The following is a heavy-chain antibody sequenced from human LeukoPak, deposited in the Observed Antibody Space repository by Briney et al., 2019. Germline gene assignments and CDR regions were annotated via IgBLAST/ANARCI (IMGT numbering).Heavy chain of an antibody. CDR1: GYSFTSYW. V-gene: IGHV5-51*01. CDR2: IYPGDSDT. Sequence: KHGESLKISCKGSGYSFTSYWIGWVRQMPGKGLEWMGIIYPGDSDTRYSPSFQGQVTISADKSISTAYLQWSSLKASDTAMYYCARHIREGATIYYGMDVWGQGTTVTVSS. D-gene: IGHD1-26*01. J-gene: IGHJ6*02. CDR3: ARHIREGATIYYGMDV.